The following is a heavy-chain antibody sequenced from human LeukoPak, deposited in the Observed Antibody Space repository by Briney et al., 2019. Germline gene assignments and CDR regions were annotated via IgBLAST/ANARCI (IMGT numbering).Heavy chain of an antibody. CDR3: ARDRRYGSSQGGFDY. CDR1: GYTFTGYY. V-gene: IGHV1-2*02. D-gene: IGHD6-13*01. J-gene: IGHJ4*02. Sequence: APVKVSCKASGYTFTGYYMHWVRQAPGQGLEWMGWINPNSGGTNYAQKFQGRVTMTRDTSISTAYMELSRLRSDDTAVYYCARDRRYGSSQGGFDYWGQGTLVTVSS. CDR2: INPNSGGT.